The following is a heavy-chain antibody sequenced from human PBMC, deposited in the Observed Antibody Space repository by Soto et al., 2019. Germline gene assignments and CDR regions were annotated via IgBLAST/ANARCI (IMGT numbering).Heavy chain of an antibody. CDR1: GFTFGDYA. CDR2: IRSKAYGGTT. Sequence: GSLRLSCTASGFTFGDYAMSCFRQAPGKGLEWVGFIRSKAYGGTTEYAASVKGRFTISRDDSKSIAYLQMNSLKTEDTAVYYCTRDTLRGYSYAWGQGTLVTVSS. CDR3: TRDTLRGYSYA. V-gene: IGHV3-49*03. D-gene: IGHD5-18*01. J-gene: IGHJ5*02.